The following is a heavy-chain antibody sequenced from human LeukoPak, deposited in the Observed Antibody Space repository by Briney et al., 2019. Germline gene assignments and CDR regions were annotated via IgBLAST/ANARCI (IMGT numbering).Heavy chain of an antibody. CDR3: ARWLESTIFGVVTNWFDP. CDR2: IYYSGST. CDR1: GGSISSSSYY. J-gene: IGHJ5*02. V-gene: IGHV4-39*07. Sequence: SETLSLTCTVSGGSISSSSYYWGWIRQPPGKGLEWIGSIYYSGSTYYNPSLKSRVTISVDRSKNQFSLKLSSVTAADTAVYYCARWLESTIFGVVTNWFDPWGQGTLVTVSS. D-gene: IGHD3-3*01.